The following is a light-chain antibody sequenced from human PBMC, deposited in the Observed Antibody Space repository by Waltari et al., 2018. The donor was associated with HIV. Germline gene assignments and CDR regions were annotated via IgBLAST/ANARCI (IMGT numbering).Light chain of an antibody. Sequence: SYELTQPPSVSVSPGQTARITCSGDVLPKQYAYWYQQKPGQAPVVVISKDSERPSGIPERFSGSISGTTVTLTIMGVQAEDEADYYCQSADSSGTYAVFGGGTQLTVL. CDR3: QSADSSGTYAV. CDR1: VLPKQY. J-gene: IGLJ7*01. V-gene: IGLV3-25*03. CDR2: KDS.